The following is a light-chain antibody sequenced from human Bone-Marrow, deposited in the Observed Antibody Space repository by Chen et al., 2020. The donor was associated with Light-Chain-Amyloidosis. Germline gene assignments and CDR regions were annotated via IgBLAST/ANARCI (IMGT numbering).Light chain of an antibody. V-gene: IGKV4-1*01. CDR2: WAS. J-gene: IGKJ1*01. CDR3: KQHYSIPET. Sequence: DIVMTQSPDSLAVSLGERATINCKSSQSVLYSSDNRNYLAWFQQKPGQPPKLLIYWASTRESGVPDRFSGSGSGTDFTLTISSLQAEDVAIYYCKQHYSIPETFGQGTKVEIK. CDR1: QSVLYSSDNRNY.